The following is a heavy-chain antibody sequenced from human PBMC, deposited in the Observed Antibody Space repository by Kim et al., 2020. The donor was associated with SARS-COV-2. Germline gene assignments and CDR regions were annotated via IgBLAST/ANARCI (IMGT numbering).Heavy chain of an antibody. D-gene: IGHD3-9*01. V-gene: IGHV1-18*04. Sequence: ASVKVSCKASGYTFTSYGISWVRQAPGQGLEWMGWISAYNGNTNYAQKLQGRVTMTTDTSTSTAYMELRSLRSDDTAVYYCARYVLRYFDWLPTSYYYYGMDVWGQGTTVTVSS. J-gene: IGHJ6*02. CDR2: ISAYNGNT. CDR3: ARYVLRYFDWLPTSYYYYGMDV. CDR1: GYTFTSYG.